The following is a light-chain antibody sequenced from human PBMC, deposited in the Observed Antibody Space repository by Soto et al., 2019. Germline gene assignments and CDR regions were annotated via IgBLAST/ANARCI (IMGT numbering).Light chain of an antibody. CDR1: QGITNS. CDR2: AAS. J-gene: IGKJ4*01. CDR3: QQLTSNPLT. Sequence: DLQLTQSPSFLSASVGDRVTITCRASQGITNSLAWYQQKPEKAPNLLIYAASTFQGGVPSRFSGSGSGTDFTRTISSLQPEDFATYYCQQLTSNPLTFGGGTKVEIK. V-gene: IGKV1-9*01.